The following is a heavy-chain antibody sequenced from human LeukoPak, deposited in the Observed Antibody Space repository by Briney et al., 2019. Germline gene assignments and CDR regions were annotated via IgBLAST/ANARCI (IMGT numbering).Heavy chain of an antibody. D-gene: IGHD3-9*01. CDR1: GGTFSSYA. J-gene: IGHJ4*02. CDR2: IIPILGIA. V-gene: IGHV1-69*04. Sequence: GASVKVSCKASGGTFSSYAISWVRQAPGQGLEWMGRIIPILGIANYAQKFQGRVTITADKSTSTAYMELSSLRSEDTAVYYCTRQLYGSDIHDYWGQGTLVTVSS. CDR3: TRQLYGSDIHDY.